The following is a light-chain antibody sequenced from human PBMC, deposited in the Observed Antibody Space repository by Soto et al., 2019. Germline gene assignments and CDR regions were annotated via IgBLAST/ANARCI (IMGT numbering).Light chain of an antibody. J-gene: IGKJ1*01. V-gene: IGKV1-6*01. CDR1: QGIKND. CDR2: AAS. CDR3: LQDYTYPLT. Sequence: MTQSPSSLSASVGDRVTITCRASQGIKNDLGWYQQKPGKAPKLLIYAASSLQSGVPSRFSGSGSGTDFTLTISSLQPDDFATYYCLQDYTYPLTFGQGTKVDIK.